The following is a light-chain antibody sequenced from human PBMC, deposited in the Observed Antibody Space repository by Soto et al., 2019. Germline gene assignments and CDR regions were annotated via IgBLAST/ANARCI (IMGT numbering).Light chain of an antibody. CDR3: QQSYNTLLT. J-gene: IGKJ3*01. Sequence: DIQMTQSPSSLSASVGDRVTITCRASQSISIYLNWYQQKPGKAPKLLIYAASSLQSGVPSRFSGSGSGTDFTLTISSLQPEDFATYYCQQSYNTLLTFCPGTKVDIK. CDR2: AAS. V-gene: IGKV1-39*01. CDR1: QSISIY.